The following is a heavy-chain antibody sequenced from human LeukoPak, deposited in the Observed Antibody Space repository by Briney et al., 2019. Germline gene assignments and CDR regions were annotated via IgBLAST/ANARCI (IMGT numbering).Heavy chain of an antibody. CDR2: IIPIFGTA. J-gene: IGHJ4*02. Sequence: SVKVSCKASGGTFSSYAISWVRQAPGRGLEWMGRIIPIFGTANYAQKFQGRVTITTDESTSTAYMELSSLRSEDTAVYYCARDHYGDYARFDYWGQGTLVTVSS. V-gene: IGHV1-69*05. CDR3: ARDHYGDYARFDY. D-gene: IGHD4-17*01. CDR1: GGTFSSYA.